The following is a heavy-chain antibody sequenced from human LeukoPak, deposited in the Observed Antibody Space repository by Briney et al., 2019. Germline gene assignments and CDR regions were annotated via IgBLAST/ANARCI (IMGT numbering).Heavy chain of an antibody. V-gene: IGHV4-31*03. D-gene: IGHD5-18*01. CDR2: IYYSGST. Sequence: PSQTLSLTCTVSGGSISSGGYYWSWIRQHPGKRLEWIGYIYYSGSTYYNPSLKSRVTISVDTSKNQFSLKLSSVTAADTAVYYCARAQYTAMVTGWFDPWGQGTLVTVSS. CDR1: GGSISSGGYY. J-gene: IGHJ5*02. CDR3: ARAQYTAMVTGWFDP.